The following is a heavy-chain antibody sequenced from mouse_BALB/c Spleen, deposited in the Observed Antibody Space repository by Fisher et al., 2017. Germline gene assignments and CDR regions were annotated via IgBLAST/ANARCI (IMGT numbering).Heavy chain of an antibody. V-gene: IGHV1-9*01. CDR3: ARSRRRSPYAMDY. D-gene: IGHD2-12*01. Sequence: KFKGQATFTADTSSNTAYMQLSSLTSEDSAVYYCARSRRRSPYAMDYWGQGTSVTVSS. J-gene: IGHJ4*01.